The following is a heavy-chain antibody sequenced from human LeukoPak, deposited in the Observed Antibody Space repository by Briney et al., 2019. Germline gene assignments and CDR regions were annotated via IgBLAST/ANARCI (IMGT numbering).Heavy chain of an antibody. J-gene: IGHJ5*02. CDR1: GDSVSSNSAA. Sequence: SQTLSLTCAISGDSVSSNSAAWTWIRQSPSRGLQWLGRTYYRSKWYNDYAVSVKSRITINPDTSKNQFSLQLNSVTAADTAVYYCARVGGSGGLPNWFDPWGQGTLVTVSS. D-gene: IGHD2-15*01. CDR2: TYYRSKWYN. CDR3: ARVGGSGGLPNWFDP. V-gene: IGHV6-1*01.